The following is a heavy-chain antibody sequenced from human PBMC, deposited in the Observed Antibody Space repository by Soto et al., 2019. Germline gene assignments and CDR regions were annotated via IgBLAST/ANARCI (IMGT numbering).Heavy chain of an antibody. CDR1: GGSISSGSYY. J-gene: IGHJ5*02. CDR2: IYYSGST. Sequence: SETLSLSCTVSGGSISSGSYYWGWIRQPPGKGLEWIGSIYYSGSTYYNPSLKSRVTISVDTSKNQFSLKLNSVTATDTAVYYCARGYGDYGSWFEPWGQGTQVTVSS. V-gene: IGHV4-39*01. D-gene: IGHD4-17*01. CDR3: ARGYGDYGSWFEP.